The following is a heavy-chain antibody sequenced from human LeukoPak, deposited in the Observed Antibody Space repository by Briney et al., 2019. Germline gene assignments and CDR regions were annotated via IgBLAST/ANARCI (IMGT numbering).Heavy chain of an antibody. J-gene: IGHJ4*02. V-gene: IGHV3-23*01. CDR3: APRTAPAGTLSY. CDR2: ISANGGST. D-gene: IGHD6-13*01. Sequence: GGSLRLSCAASGFTFNIYAMSWVRQAPGKGLEWVSTISANGGSTYYADSVKGRFTVSRDNSKNTLYLQMNSLRAEDTAVYYCAPRTAPAGTLSYWGQGTLVTVSS. CDR1: GFTFNIYA.